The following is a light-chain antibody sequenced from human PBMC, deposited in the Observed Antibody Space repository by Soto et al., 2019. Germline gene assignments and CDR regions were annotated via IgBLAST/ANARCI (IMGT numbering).Light chain of an antibody. Sequence: DIQMTQSPSSQSAFVGDRVTITCRASQSSRSYLHWYQRKPGKATKLLIFAASNLQSGVPSRFRGIDSGADFTFTISSLQPEDFATDYCQQSYNSPLTFGGGTKVDIK. V-gene: IGKV1-39*01. CDR3: QQSYNSPLT. CDR1: QSSRSY. J-gene: IGKJ4*01. CDR2: AAS.